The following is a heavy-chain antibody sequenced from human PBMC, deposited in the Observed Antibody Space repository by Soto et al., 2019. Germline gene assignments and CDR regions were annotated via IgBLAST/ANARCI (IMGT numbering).Heavy chain of an antibody. CDR2: ISGSDSRT. Sequence: SLRLSCAASGFTFSSAAMNWVRQAPGKGLEWVSIISGSDSRTYYADSVKGRFTISRDNSKNTLYLDMSSLRAEDTAVYYCAKSLDIHYKNWFDPWGQGTLVTVSS. CDR1: GFTFSSAA. V-gene: IGHV3-23*01. D-gene: IGHD4-4*01. CDR3: AKSLDIHYKNWFDP. J-gene: IGHJ5*02.